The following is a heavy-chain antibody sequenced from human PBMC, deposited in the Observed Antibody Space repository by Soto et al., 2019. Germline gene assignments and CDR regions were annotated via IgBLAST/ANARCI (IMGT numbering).Heavy chain of an antibody. V-gene: IGHV3-30*18. Sequence: QVQLVESGGGVVQPGRSLRLSCAASGFIFRTYGMHWVRQAPGKGLEWVAVISHEGSNKYHADSVKGRFTISRDNVENTLYLQMDSLRADDTAVYYCAKDRGYSSSWYELESWGQGTLVTVSS. CDR2: ISHEGSNK. J-gene: IGHJ4*02. CDR3: AKDRGYSSSWYELES. D-gene: IGHD6-13*01. CDR1: GFIFRTYG.